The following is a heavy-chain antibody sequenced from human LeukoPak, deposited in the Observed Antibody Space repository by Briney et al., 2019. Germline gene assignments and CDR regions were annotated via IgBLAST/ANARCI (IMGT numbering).Heavy chain of an antibody. CDR1: TFTVSSYE. CDR3: AREIAGTVTTFADY. V-gene: IGHV3-48*03. D-gene: IGHD4-17*01. CDR2: ISSSGSTI. Sequence: TGGSLRLSCAASTFTVSSYEINWVRQAPGKGLEWVSYISSSGSTIYYADSVKGRFTISRDNAKNSLYLQMNSLRAEDTAVYYCAREIAGTVTTFADYWGQGTLVTVSS. J-gene: IGHJ4*02.